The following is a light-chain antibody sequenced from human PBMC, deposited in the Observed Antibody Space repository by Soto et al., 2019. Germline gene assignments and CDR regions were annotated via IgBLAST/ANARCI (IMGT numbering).Light chain of an antibody. CDR3: QQIRT. Sequence: EIVLTQSPGTLSLSPGERATLSCRASQSVSSSYLAWYQQKPGQAPRLLIYGASSRATGIPDRFSGSGSGTDFTLTISRLEPEDFAVYYCQQIRTFGQGTKVDI. CDR2: GAS. J-gene: IGKJ1*01. V-gene: IGKV3-20*01. CDR1: QSVSSSY.